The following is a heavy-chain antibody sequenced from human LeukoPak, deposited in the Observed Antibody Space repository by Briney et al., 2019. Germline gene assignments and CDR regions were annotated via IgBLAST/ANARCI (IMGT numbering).Heavy chain of an antibody. J-gene: IGHJ4*02. D-gene: IGHD2-15*01. CDR3: AKDRVTYCSGGSCPIGPFDY. CDR2: IRYDGSAQ. Sequence: GSLRLSCAASGFTFSSYGMYWVRQAPGKGLEWVTFIRYDGSAQYYADSVKGRFTISRDNSKSTLYLQMNSLRAEDTAVYYCAKDRVTYCSGGSCPIGPFDYWGQGTLVTVSS. CDR1: GFTFSSYG. V-gene: IGHV3-30*02.